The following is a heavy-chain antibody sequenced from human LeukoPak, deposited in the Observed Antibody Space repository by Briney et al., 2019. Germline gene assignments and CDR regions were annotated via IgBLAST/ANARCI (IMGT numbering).Heavy chain of an antibody. J-gene: IGHJ4*02. D-gene: IGHD1-20*01. CDR3: ARLYNWNYFNY. CDR2: INHSGST. V-gene: IGHV4-34*01. Sequence: SETLSPTCAVYGGSFSGYYWSWIRQPPGKGLEWIGEINHSGSTNYNPSLKSRVTISVDTSKNQFSLKLSSVTAADTAVYYCARLYNWNYFNYWGQGTLVTVSS. CDR1: GGSFSGYY.